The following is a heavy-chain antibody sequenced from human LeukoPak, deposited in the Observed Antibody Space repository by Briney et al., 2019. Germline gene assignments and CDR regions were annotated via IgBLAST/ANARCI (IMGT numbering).Heavy chain of an antibody. CDR1: GGSISSSSYY. D-gene: IGHD6-6*01. Sequence: RTSETLSLTCTVSGGSISSSSYYWGWIRQPPGKGLEWIGSIYYSGSTYYNPSLKSRVTISVDTSKNQFSLKLSSVTAADTAVYYCARHWRGIAARPTRTDPVNWGQGTLVTVSS. CDR2: IYYSGST. V-gene: IGHV4-39*01. CDR3: ARHWRGIAARPTRTDPVN. J-gene: IGHJ4*02.